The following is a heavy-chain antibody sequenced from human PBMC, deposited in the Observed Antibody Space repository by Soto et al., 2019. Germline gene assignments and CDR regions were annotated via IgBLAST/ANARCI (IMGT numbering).Heavy chain of an antibody. CDR2: IIPIFGTA. D-gene: IGHD3-9*01. Sequence: QVQLVQSGAEVKKPGSSVKVSCKASGGTFSSYAISWVRQSPGQGLEWMGGIIPIFGTANYAHKFQGRVTITADKSTSTAYMDLSSLRSEDTAVYYCARETNILSGYSIFDYWGQGTLVTVSS. J-gene: IGHJ4*02. V-gene: IGHV1-69*06. CDR1: GGTFSSYA. CDR3: ARETNILSGYSIFDY.